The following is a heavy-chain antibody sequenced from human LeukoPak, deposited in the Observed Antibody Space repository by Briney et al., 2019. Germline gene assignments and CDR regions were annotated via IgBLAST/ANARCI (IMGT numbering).Heavy chain of an antibody. CDR3: AEPWGYYYDSSGYTKFDP. CDR2: ISGSGGST. Sequence: PGGSLRLSCAASGFTFSSYAMSWVRQAPGKGLEWVSAISGSGGSTYYADSVKGRFTVSRDNSKNTLYLQMNSLRAEDTAVYYRAEPWGYYYDSSGYTKFDPWGQGTLVTVSS. CDR1: GFTFSSYA. D-gene: IGHD3-22*01. J-gene: IGHJ5*02. V-gene: IGHV3-23*01.